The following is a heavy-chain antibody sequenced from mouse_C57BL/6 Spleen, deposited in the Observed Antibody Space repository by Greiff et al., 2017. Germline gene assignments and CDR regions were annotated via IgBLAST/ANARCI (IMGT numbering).Heavy chain of an antibody. V-gene: IGHV3-1*01. Sequence: EVQLQESGPGMVKPSQSLSLTCTVTGYSITSGYDWHWIRHFPGNKLEWMGYISYSGSTNYNPSLKSRISITHDTSKNHFFLKLNSVTTEDTATYYCATGSSYETWFAYWGQGTLVTVSA. CDR3: ATGSSYETWFAY. J-gene: IGHJ3*01. CDR1: GYSITSGYD. D-gene: IGHD1-1*01. CDR2: ISYSGST.